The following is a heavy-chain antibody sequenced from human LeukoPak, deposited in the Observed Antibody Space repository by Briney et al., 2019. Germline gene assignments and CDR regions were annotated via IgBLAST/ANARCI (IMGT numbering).Heavy chain of an antibody. CDR3: ARWNYDYVWGVDVSDAFDI. CDR1: GGSISSYY. Sequence: SETLSLTCTVSGGSISSYYWSWIRQPPGKGLEWIGYIYYSGSTNYNPSLKSRVTISVDTSKNQFSLKLSSVTAADTAVYYCARWNYDYVWGVDVSDAFDIWGQGTMVTVSS. D-gene: IGHD3-16*01. V-gene: IGHV4-59*01. J-gene: IGHJ3*02. CDR2: IYYSGST.